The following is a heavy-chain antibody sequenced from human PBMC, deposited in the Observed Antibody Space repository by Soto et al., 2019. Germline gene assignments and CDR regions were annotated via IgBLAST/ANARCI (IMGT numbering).Heavy chain of an antibody. J-gene: IGHJ4*02. CDR2: IYYSGST. V-gene: IGHV4-30-4*01. CDR1: GGSISSGDYY. Sequence: SETLSLTCPVSGGSISSGDYYWSWIRQPPGKGLEWIGYIYYSGSTYYNPSLKSRVTISVDTSKNQFSLKLSSVTAADTAVYYCARDRSGYGPRHFDYWGQGTLITVSS. CDR3: ARDRSGYGPRHFDY. D-gene: IGHD5-12*01.